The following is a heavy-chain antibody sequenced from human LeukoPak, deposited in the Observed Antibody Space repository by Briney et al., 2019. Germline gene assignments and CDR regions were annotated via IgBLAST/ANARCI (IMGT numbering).Heavy chain of an antibody. CDR3: ARAPRGALERPFMDV. J-gene: IGHJ6*02. Sequence: GGSLRLSCAASGFTFSSYSMNWVRQAPGRGLEWVSSISSSSSYIYYADSVKGRFTISRDNAKNSLYLQMNSLRAEDTAVYYCARAPRGALERPFMDVWGQGTTVTVSS. CDR2: ISSSSSYI. CDR1: GFTFSSYS. D-gene: IGHD3-3*01. V-gene: IGHV3-21*01.